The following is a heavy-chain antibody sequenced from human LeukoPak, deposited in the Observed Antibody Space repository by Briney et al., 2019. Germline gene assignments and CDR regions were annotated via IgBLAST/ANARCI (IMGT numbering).Heavy chain of an antibody. V-gene: IGHV4-34*01. CDR1: GGSFSGYY. D-gene: IGHD3-22*01. Sequence: SETLSLTCAVYGGSFSGYYWSRIRQPPGKGLEWIGEINHSGSTNYNPSLKSRVTISVDTSKNQFSLKLSSVTAADTAVYYCARVGSGLRYYYYGMDVWGQGTTVTVSS. J-gene: IGHJ6*02. CDR3: ARVGSGLRYYYYGMDV. CDR2: INHSGST.